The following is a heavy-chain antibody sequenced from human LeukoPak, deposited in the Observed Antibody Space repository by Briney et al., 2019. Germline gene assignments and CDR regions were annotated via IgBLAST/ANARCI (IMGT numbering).Heavy chain of an antibody. CDR1: GFTFSDYY. Sequence: AGGSLRLSCAASGFTFSDYYMSWIRQAPGRGLEWISYISSPGTTRYYADSVKGRFTISRDNARNSLFLQMNSLRAEDTAVYYCAKADYDFWSGYLDYWGQGTLVTVSS. CDR2: ISSPGTTR. D-gene: IGHD3-3*01. CDR3: AKADYDFWSGYLDY. V-gene: IGHV3-11*01. J-gene: IGHJ4*02.